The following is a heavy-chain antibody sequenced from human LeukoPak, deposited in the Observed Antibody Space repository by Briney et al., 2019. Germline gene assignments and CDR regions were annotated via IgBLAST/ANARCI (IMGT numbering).Heavy chain of an antibody. V-gene: IGHV3-7*01. J-gene: IGHJ4*02. CDR1: GFTFSSSW. Sequence: GGSLRLSCATSGFTFSSSWMSWVRQAPGKGLECVANIKEDGREKYYVDSVKGRFTISRDNAKNSLYLQMSSLRAEDTAVYYCARMRVRYYYDSSGYYFEDYWGQGTLVTVSS. CDR2: IKEDGREK. D-gene: IGHD3-22*01. CDR3: ARMRVRYYYDSSGYYFEDY.